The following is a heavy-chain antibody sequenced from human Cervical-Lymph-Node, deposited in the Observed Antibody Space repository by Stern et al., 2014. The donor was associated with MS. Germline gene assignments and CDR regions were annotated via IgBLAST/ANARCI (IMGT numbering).Heavy chain of an antibody. CDR1: GYIFTSDD. CDR3: TKAWES. CDR2: INPDSGDT. Sequence: QVQLVQSGAEVKKPGASVKVSCKASGYIFTSDDINWVRPASGQGLEWMAWINPDSGDTGYAQKFQGRVTLTRDTSINTAYMEMTSLTSDDTAIYYCTKAWESWGQGTLITVSS. V-gene: IGHV1-8*01. D-gene: IGHD1-26*01. J-gene: IGHJ5*02.